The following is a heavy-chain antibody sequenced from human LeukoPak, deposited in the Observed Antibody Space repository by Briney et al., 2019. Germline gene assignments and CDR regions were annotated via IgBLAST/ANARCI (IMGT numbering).Heavy chain of an antibody. J-gene: IGHJ4*02. V-gene: IGHV3-11*04. CDR1: GFTFSDYY. Sequence: PGGSLRLSCAASGFTFSDYYMTWIRQAPGKGLEWVSYISTSGSTIYYAESVRGRFPISRDNAKDSLYLQMTSLRAEDTAVYYCARGGQLWAHFDYWGQGTLVTVSS. D-gene: IGHD5-18*01. CDR3: ARGGQLWAHFDY. CDR2: ISTSGSTI.